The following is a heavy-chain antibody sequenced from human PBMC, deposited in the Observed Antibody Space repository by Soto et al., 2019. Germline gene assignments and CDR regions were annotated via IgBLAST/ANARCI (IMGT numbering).Heavy chain of an antibody. CDR3: AHIVVAGLGYYFDY. CDR2: IYWDDDK. D-gene: IGHD6-19*01. Sequence: QITLKESGPTLVKPTQTLTLTCTFSGFSLSSTRMAVVWIRQPPGKALEWLALIYWDDDKRYSPFLKSRFTITKDTSKNQVVLTMSNMDPVDTARYYCAHIVVAGLGYYFDYWGQGTLVTVSS. V-gene: IGHV2-5*02. J-gene: IGHJ4*02. CDR1: GFSLSSTRMA.